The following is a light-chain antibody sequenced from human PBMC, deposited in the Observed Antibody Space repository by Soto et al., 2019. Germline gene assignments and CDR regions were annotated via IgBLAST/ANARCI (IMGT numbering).Light chain of an antibody. V-gene: IGKV1-5*01. CDR1: QSISSW. CDR3: QQYNSYPWT. CDR2: DAS. J-gene: IGKJ1*01. Sequence: DIQMTQSPSTLSASVGDRVTITCRASQSISSWLAWYQQKPGKAPKLLIYDASSLGSGVPSRFSGSGPGTEFTLTISSLQPDDFATYYCQQYNSYPWTFGQGTKVEIK.